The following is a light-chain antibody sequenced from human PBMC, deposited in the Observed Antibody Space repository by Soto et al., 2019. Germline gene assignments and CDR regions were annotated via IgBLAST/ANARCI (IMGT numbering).Light chain of an antibody. J-gene: IGKJ4*01. Sequence: DIKMTQSPATMSASVGDRVTITCGASQSISNWLAWYQQKPGKDPKLLIYDVSSLESGVPSRFSGSGSGTEFTLTISSLQPDDFATYYCQQYNNYSPAFGGGTKLDIK. CDR1: QSISNW. CDR3: QQYNNYSPA. V-gene: IGKV1-5*01. CDR2: DVS.